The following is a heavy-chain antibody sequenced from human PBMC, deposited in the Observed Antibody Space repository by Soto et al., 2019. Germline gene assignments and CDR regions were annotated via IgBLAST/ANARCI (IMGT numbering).Heavy chain of an antibody. CDR2: IIPIFGTA. V-gene: IGHV1-69*13. D-gene: IGHD3-22*01. CDR3: ARDKENDSSGYYGGSYFDY. J-gene: IGHJ4*02. CDR1: GGTFSSYA. Sequence: GASVKVSCKASGGTFSSYAISWVRQAPGQGLEWMGGIIPIFGTANYAQKFQGRVTITADESTSTAYMELSSLRSEDTAVYYCARDKENDSSGYYGGSYFDYRGQGTPVTVSS.